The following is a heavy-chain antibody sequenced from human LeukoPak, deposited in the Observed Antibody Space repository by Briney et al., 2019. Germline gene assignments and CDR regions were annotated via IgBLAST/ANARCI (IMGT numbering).Heavy chain of an antibody. Sequence: GGSLRLSCAAPGFTFSSYVTSWVRQVPGKGLVSVSRIESDGRTAYADSVKGRFIISRDNAKNTLYLQMNSLRVEDTAVYYCARDGRGPDYWGQGTLVTVSS. J-gene: IGHJ4*02. CDR1: GFTFSSYV. CDR3: ARDGRGPDY. D-gene: IGHD3/OR15-3a*01. V-gene: IGHV3-74*01. CDR2: IESDGRT.